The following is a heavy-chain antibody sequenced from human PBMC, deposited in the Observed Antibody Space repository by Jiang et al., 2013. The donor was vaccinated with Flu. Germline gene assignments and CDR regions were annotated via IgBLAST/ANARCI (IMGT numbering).Heavy chain of an antibody. V-gene: IGHV1-18*01. CDR2: ISGHNGDT. CDR3: ATALGYCSTSACQHRYDS. CDR1: GYTFTSYG. J-gene: IGHJ5*01. D-gene: IGHD2-15*01. Sequence: GAEVKKPGASVKVSCKASGYTFTSYGISWVRQAPGQGLEWMGWISGHNGDTRYPQNLQGRVTMTTDTSTSTAYMELRSLTSDDTAIYFCATALGYCSTSACQHRYDSWGQGTLVTVSS.